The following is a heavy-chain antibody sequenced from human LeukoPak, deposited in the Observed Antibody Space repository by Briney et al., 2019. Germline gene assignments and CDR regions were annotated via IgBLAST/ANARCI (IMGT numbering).Heavy chain of an antibody. CDR2: ISGSGGST. D-gene: IGHD3-22*01. Sequence: PGGSLRLSCAASGFTFSSYAMTWVRQAPGKGLEWVSAISGSGGSTYQADSVKGRFTISRGNSKSTLYLQMNSLRAEDTAVYYCAKDRDYHDSSGPFDYWGQGTLVTVSS. CDR1: GFTFSSYA. V-gene: IGHV3-23*01. J-gene: IGHJ4*02. CDR3: AKDRDYHDSSGPFDY.